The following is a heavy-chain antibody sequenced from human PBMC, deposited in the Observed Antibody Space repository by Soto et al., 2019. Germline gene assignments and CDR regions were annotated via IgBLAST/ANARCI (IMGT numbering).Heavy chain of an antibody. D-gene: IGHD1-26*01. V-gene: IGHV3-30*18. Sequence: PGGSLRLSCPGSGFTFSSYGIHRVRQAPGKGLEWVALISYDGGNEKYTISRDDSHNVAYLQMSSLRTEDTAMYYCAKDRYSGTYPTDFDYWGQGSLVAVSS. J-gene: IGHJ4*02. CDR1: GFTFSSYG. CDR3: AKDRYSGTYPTDFDY. CDR2: ISYDGGNE.